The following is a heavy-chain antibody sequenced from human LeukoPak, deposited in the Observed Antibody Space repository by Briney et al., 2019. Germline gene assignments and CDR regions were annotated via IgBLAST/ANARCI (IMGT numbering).Heavy chain of an antibody. CDR1: GYTFTGYY. CDR3: ARAHPRGVPVAIFY. D-gene: IGHD2-2*01. CDR2: INPNCGGT. Sequence: ASVKVSCKASGYTFTGYYMHWVRPAPGQGLEWMGWINPNCGGTNYAQKFQGRVTMTRDTSISTAYMELSRLRSDDTAVYYCARAHPRGVPVAIFYGGQGTLVTVSS. V-gene: IGHV1-2*02. J-gene: IGHJ4*02.